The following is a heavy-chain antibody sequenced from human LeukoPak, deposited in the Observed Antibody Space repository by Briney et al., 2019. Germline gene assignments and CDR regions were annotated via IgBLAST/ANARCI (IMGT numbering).Heavy chain of an antibody. J-gene: IGHJ4*02. CDR3: ARPSMVRGVMEGGFDY. CDR1: GGTFSSYA. D-gene: IGHD3-10*01. CDR2: IIPIFGTA. V-gene: IGHV1-69*06. Sequence: ASVKVSCKASGGTFSSYAISWVRQAPGQGLEWMGGIIPIFGTANYAQKFQGRVTITADKSTSTAYMELSSLRSEDTAVYYCARPSMVRGVMEGGFDYWRQGTLVTVSS.